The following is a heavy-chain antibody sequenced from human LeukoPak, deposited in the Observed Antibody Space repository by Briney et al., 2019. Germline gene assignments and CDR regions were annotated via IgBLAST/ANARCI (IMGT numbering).Heavy chain of an antibody. CDR2: INHSGST. V-gene: IGHV4-34*01. CDR3: ARGKGPVRY. D-gene: IGHD3-10*01. CDR1: GGSFSGYY. Sequence: SETLSLTCAVYGGSFSGYYWSWIRQPPGKGLEWIGEINHSGSTNYNPSLKSRVTISVDTSKNQFSLKLSSVTAADTAVYYCARGKGPVRYWGQGILVTVSS. J-gene: IGHJ4*02.